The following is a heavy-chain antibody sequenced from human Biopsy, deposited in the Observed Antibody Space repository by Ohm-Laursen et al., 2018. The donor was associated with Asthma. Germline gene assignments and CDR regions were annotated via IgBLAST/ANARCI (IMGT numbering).Heavy chain of an antibody. Sequence: SQTLSLTCTVSSAYIETPDYHWSWIRQSLGKVLEWIGFVFYSVTTHSSRSLERRLYISIDTARNEFSMRLRSLTAADTAVYFCARVASYGGVYFGIDVWGPGTTVSVS. CDR2: VFYSVTT. J-gene: IGHJ6*02. CDR1: SAYIETPDYH. CDR3: ARVASYGGVYFGIDV. V-gene: IGHV4-30-4*01. D-gene: IGHD4-23*01.